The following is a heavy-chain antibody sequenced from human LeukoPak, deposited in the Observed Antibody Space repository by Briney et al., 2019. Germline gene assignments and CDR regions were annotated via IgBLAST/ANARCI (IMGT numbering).Heavy chain of an antibody. CDR2: INHSGST. Sequence: SETLSLTCAVYGGSFSGYYWSWIRQPPGKGLEWIGEINHSGSTNYNPSLKSRVTISVDTSKNQFSLKLSSVTAADTAVYYCARSDYDIFDYWGQGTLVTVSS. CDR3: ARSDYDIFDY. V-gene: IGHV4-34*01. D-gene: IGHD3-9*01. CDR1: GGSFSGYY. J-gene: IGHJ4*02.